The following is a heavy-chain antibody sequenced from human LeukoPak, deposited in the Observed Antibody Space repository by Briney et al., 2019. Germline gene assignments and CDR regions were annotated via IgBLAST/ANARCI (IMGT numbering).Heavy chain of an antibody. CDR2: IYYSGST. J-gene: IGHJ4*02. CDR1: GGSISSGDYY. V-gene: IGHV4-30-4*01. Sequence: PSETLSLTCTVSGGSISSGDYYWSWIRQPPGKGLEWIGYIYYSGSTYYNPFLKSRVTISVDTSKNQFSLKLSSVTAADTAVYYCASGYCSGGSCYSSFDYWGQGTLVTVSS. D-gene: IGHD2-15*01. CDR3: ASGYCSGGSCYSSFDY.